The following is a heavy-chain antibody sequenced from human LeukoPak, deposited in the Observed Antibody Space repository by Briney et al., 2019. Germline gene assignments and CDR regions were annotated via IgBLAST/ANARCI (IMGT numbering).Heavy chain of an antibody. Sequence: SVKVSCKASGGTSSSYAISWVRQAPGQGLEWMGRIIPIFGTASYAQKFQGRVTITTDESTSTAYMELSSLRSEDTAVYYCARGSYDYVWGSPTPYYFDYWGQGTLVTVSS. CDR2: IIPIFGTA. CDR3: ARGSYDYVWGSPTPYYFDY. V-gene: IGHV1-69*05. D-gene: IGHD3-16*01. CDR1: GGTSSSYA. J-gene: IGHJ4*02.